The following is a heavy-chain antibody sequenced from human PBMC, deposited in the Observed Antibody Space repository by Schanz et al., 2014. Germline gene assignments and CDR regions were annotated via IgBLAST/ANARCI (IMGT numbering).Heavy chain of an antibody. CDR2: ISYSGST. CDR1: GASISSANHY. CDR3: ARDRGHGDLPGDI. J-gene: IGHJ3*02. D-gene: IGHD4-17*01. Sequence: QVLLQESGPVLVKPSETLSLTCSVSGASISSANHYWSWIRQHPGKGLEWIGFISYSGSTYYNPSLKSRVTISVDTSKNQFSLKLSSVTAADTAVYYCARDRGHGDLPGDIWGQGTMVTVSS. V-gene: IGHV4-31*03.